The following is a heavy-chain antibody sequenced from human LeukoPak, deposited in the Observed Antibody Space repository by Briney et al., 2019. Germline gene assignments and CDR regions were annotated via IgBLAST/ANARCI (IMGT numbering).Heavy chain of an antibody. CDR1: GYTLIELS. D-gene: IGHD3-22*01. V-gene: IGHV1-24*01. Sequence: GASVKVSCKVSGYTLIELSMHWVRQAPGKGLEWMGGFDPEDGETIYAQKFQGRVTMTEDTSTDTAYMELSSLRSEDTAVYYCATTYYYDSSGYYTFDYWGQGTLVTVSS. CDR3: ATTYYYDSSGYYTFDY. J-gene: IGHJ4*02. CDR2: FDPEDGET.